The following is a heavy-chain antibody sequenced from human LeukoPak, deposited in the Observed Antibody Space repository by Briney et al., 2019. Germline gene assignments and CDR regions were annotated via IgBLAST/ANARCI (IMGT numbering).Heavy chain of an antibody. CDR2: IYHSGST. CDR3: ATPTTTVIIYVVFDI. CDR1: GYSISSGYY. V-gene: IGHV4-38-2*01. D-gene: IGHD4-17*01. Sequence: SETLSLTCAVSGYSISSGYYWGWIRQPPGKGLEWIGSIYHSGSTYYNPSLKSRVTISVDTSKNQFSLKLSSVTAADTAVYYCATPTTTVIIYVVFDIGGKGTRVTVS. J-gene: IGHJ3*02.